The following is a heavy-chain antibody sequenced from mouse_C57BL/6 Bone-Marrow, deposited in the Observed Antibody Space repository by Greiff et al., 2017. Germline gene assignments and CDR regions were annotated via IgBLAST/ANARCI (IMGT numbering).Heavy chain of an antibody. CDR3: ARGVLGYYFDY. Sequence: EVKLVESGGDLVKPGGSLKLSCAASGFTFSSYGMSWVRQTPDKRLEWVATISSGGSYTYSPDSVKGRFTISRDNAKNTLYLQMSSLKSEDTAMYYCARGVLGYYFDYWGQGTTLTVSS. J-gene: IGHJ2*01. CDR1: GFTFSSYG. V-gene: IGHV5-6*01. CDR2: ISSGGSYT. D-gene: IGHD4-1*01.